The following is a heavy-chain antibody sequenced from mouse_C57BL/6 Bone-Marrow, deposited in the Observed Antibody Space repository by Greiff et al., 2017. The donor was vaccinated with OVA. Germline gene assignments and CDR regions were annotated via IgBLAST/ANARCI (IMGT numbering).Heavy chain of an antibody. Sequence: VMLVESGPGLVQPSQSLSITCTVSGFSLTSYGVHWVRQSPGKGLEWLGVIWSGGSTDYNAAFISRLSISKDNSKSQVFFKMNSLQADDTAIYYCARASNYDYFDYWGQGTTLTVSS. J-gene: IGHJ2*01. CDR2: IWSGGST. V-gene: IGHV2-2*01. D-gene: IGHD2-5*01. CDR1: GFSLTSYG. CDR3: ARASNYDYFDY.